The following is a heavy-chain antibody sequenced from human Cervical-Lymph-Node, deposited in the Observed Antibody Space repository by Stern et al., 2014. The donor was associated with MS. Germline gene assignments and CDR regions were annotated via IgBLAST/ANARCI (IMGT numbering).Heavy chain of an antibody. J-gene: IGHJ4*02. CDR2: FFTRGST. CDR3: ARESHIEMATY. CDR1: GGSISSYY. V-gene: IGHV4-4*07. Sequence: QLQLQESGPGLVKPSETLSLTCTVSGGSISSYYWSWIRQPAGKGLEWIGRFFTRGSTKYNPSLRSRVTMSVDTSKNQFSLKLSSVTAADTAVYYCARESHIEMATYWGQGTLVTVSS. D-gene: IGHD5-24*01.